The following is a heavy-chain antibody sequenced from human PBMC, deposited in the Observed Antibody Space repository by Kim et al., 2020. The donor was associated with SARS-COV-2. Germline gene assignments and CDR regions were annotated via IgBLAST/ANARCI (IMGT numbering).Heavy chain of an antibody. CDR2: ISYDGNKE. CDR1: GFTLNSYA. Sequence: GGSLRLSCAASGFTLNSYAIHWIRQAPGKGLEWVAVISYDGNKEYYVDSVKGRFTISRDNSKKTLSLRMDSLRVEASAVYYCARDLAGWGHDAFDVWGQG. V-gene: IGHV3-30*04. D-gene: IGHD6-19*01. J-gene: IGHJ3*01. CDR3: ARDLAGWGHDAFDV.